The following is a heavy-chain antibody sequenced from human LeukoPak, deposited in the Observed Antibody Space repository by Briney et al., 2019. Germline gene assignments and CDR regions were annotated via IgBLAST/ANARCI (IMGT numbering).Heavy chain of an antibody. J-gene: IGHJ6*04. CDR1: GCTFTNFG. CDR3: TRRRAVTTSFYYYGMDV. Sequence: GGSMRLSCAVAGCTFTNFGMHWVQQAPGKGLEWLAVISFDGSTQFYAYSVRGQFSISRDDSKITAYLQMNSLKTEDTAVYCCTRRRAVTTSFYYYGMDVWGKGTTVTVSS. D-gene: IGHD4-17*01. V-gene: IGHV3-33*08. CDR2: ISFDGSTQ.